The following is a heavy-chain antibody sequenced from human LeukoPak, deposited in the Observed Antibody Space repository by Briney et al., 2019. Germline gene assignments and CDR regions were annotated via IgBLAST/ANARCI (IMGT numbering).Heavy chain of an antibody. D-gene: IGHD2-2*01. CDR2: ISPYNGNT. V-gene: IGHV1-18*01. Sequence: ASVKVSCKASGYTFTNFGITWVRQAPGQGLEWMGWISPYNGNTKYAQKVQGRVTMTTDTSTSTAYMELRSLRSDDTAVYYCARGGVFCSSSTCPLNWLDPWGQGTLVTVSS. CDR1: GYTFTNFG. J-gene: IGHJ5*02. CDR3: ARGGVFCSSSTCPLNWLDP.